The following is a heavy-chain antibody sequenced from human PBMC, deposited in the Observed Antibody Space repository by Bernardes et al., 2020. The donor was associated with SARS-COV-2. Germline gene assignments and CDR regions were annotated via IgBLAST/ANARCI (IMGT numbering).Heavy chain of an antibody. V-gene: IGHV1-18*01. J-gene: IGHJ6*02. CDR3: ASGIMITFGRVIPTEGGYYYGMDV. Sequence: ASVKVSCKVSGYTLTELSMHWVRQAPGQGLEWMGWISAYNGNTNYAQKLQGRVTMTTDTSTSTAYMELRSLRSDDTAVYYCASGIMITFGRVIPTEGGYYYGMDVWGQGTTVTVSS. CDR2: ISAYNGNT. D-gene: IGHD3-16*02. CDR1: GYTLTELS.